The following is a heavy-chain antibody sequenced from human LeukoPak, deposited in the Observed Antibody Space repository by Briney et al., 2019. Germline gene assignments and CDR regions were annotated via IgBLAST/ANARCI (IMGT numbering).Heavy chain of an antibody. Sequence: GGSLRLSCTASGFTFGDYAMSWFRQAPGKGLEWVGFIRSKAYGGTTEYAASVKGRFTISRDDSKSIPYLQMNSLKTEDTAVYYCTSSGGNWAFDIWGQGTMVTVSS. D-gene: IGHD2-15*01. CDR3: TSSGGNWAFDI. V-gene: IGHV3-49*03. J-gene: IGHJ3*02. CDR1: GFTFGDYA. CDR2: IRSKAYGGTT.